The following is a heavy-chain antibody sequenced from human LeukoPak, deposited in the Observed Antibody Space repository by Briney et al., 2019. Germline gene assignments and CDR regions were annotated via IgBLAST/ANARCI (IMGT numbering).Heavy chain of an antibody. V-gene: IGHV1-18*01. D-gene: IGHD3-3*01. J-gene: IGHJ5*02. CDR3: ARGGRRYDFWSGPLDWFDP. Sequence: GASVKVSCKTSGYTFSSYGISWLRQAPGQGLEWMGWISAYKGDTDYSQKFQGRLTVTRDTSTSTAYMELQSLTSDDTAVYYCARGGRRYDFWSGPLDWFDPWGQGTLATVSS. CDR1: GYTFSSYG. CDR2: ISAYKGDT.